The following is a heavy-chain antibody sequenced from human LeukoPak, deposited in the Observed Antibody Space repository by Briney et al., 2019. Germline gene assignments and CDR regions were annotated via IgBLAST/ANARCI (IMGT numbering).Heavy chain of an antibody. CDR2: ISAYNGNT. Sequence: ASVKVSCKASGYTFTSYGISWVRQAPGQGLEWMGWISAYNGNTNYAQKLQGRVTMTTDTSTSTAYMELRSLRSDDTAVYYCARDRIRGYYDSSGYYWSGVFDYWGQGTLVTVSS. CDR3: ARDRIRGYYDSSGYYWSGVFDY. J-gene: IGHJ4*02. CDR1: GYTFTSYG. V-gene: IGHV1-18*01. D-gene: IGHD3-22*01.